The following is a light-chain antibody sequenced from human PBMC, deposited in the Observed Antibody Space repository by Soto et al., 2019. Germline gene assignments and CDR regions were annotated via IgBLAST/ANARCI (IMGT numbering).Light chain of an antibody. CDR3: QQYNSYLYT. Sequence: DIQMTQSPSTLSASVGDRVTITCRASQSISSWLAWYQQKPGKAPKLLIYDASSLESGVPSRFSGSGSGTDFTLTISSLQPDDFATYYCQQYNSYLYTFGQGTMLEIK. CDR2: DAS. CDR1: QSISSW. V-gene: IGKV1-5*01. J-gene: IGKJ2*01.